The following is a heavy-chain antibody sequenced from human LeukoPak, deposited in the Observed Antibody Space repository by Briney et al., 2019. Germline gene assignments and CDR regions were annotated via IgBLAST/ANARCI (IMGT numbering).Heavy chain of an antibody. CDR2: IFHSGST. CDR1: DYSISSGYY. CDR3: AREVGDEDIIYSDAFDF. J-gene: IGHJ3*01. Sequence: SETLSLTCTVSDYSISSGYYWGWIRQPPGKGLAWIGSIFHSGSTYYNPSLKSRVTISVDTSKNQFSLKLSSVTAADTAMYYCAREVGDEDIIYSDAFDFWGQGTMVTVSS. V-gene: IGHV4-38-2*02. D-gene: IGHD1-26*01.